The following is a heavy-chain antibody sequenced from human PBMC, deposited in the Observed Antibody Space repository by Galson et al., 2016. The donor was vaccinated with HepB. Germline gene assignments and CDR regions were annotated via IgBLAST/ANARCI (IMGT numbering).Heavy chain of an antibody. Sequence: SLRLSCAASGFTFRFYWMSWVRQAPEKGLEWVANIKPDGSENYYVDSVKGRFTISRDNAKNSLYLQMNSLRAEDTAVYYCATWDLGAGQPIRDNWGQGILVSVSS. V-gene: IGHV3-7*03. CDR3: ATWDLGAGQPIRDN. J-gene: IGHJ4*02. D-gene: IGHD3-16*01. CDR1: GFTFRFYW. CDR2: IKPDGSEN.